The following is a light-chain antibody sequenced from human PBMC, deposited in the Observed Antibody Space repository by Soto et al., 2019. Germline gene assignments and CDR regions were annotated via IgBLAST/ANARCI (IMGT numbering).Light chain of an antibody. Sequence: QSALPQPASVSGSPGQSIPISCTGXSRDVGGYNYVSWYQQHPGKAPKLMIYDVSNRPSGFSNRFSGSKSGNTASLTISGLQADDEADYYCSSYTSSSTLVVFGGGTKLTVL. CDR2: DVS. CDR1: SRDVGGYNY. V-gene: IGLV2-14*01. J-gene: IGLJ2*01. CDR3: SSYTSSSTLVV.